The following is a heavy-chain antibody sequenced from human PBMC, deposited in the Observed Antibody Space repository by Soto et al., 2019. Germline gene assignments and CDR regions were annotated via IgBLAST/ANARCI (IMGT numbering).Heavy chain of an antibody. J-gene: IGHJ4*02. CDR1: GYTFLDFY. CDR3: ARDKPFSAGY. Sequence: QVQLVQSGTEVKKPGASVKVSCKASGYTFLDFYIHWVRQAPGQGLEWMGFINPSGGGTTYAQQFQGRLTMTRDTSTSTVYMELIGLRSEDTAMYYCARDKPFSAGYWGQGTLVT. V-gene: IGHV1-46*01. D-gene: IGHD3-3*02. CDR2: INPSGGGT.